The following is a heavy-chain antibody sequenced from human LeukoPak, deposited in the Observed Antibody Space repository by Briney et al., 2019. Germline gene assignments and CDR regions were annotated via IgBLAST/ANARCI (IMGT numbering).Heavy chain of an antibody. CDR3: ASRYGQFDY. J-gene: IGHJ4*02. V-gene: IGHV4-34*01. CDR2: INHSGST. Sequence: SETLSLTCAVYGGSFSGYCWSWIRQPPGKGLEWIGEINHSGSTNYNPSLKSRVTISGDTSKNQFSLKLSSVTAADTAVYYCASRYGQFDYWGQGALVTVSS. D-gene: IGHD5-18*01. CDR1: GGSFSGYC.